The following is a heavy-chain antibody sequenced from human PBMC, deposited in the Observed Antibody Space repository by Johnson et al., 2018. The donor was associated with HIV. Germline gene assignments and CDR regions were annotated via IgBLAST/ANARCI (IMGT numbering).Heavy chain of an antibody. J-gene: IGHJ3*02. V-gene: IGHV3-30*04. D-gene: IGHD6-13*01. CDR3: AKDLPPNSSWYGAPDAFDI. CDR2: ISYDGSNK. CDR1: GFTFSSYS. Sequence: QVQLVESGGVVVQPGGSLRLSCAASGFTFSSYSMHWVRQAPGKGLEWVAVISYDGSNKYYADSVKGRFTISRDNSKNTLYLQMNSLRAEDTAVYYCAKDLPPNSSWYGAPDAFDIWGQGTMVTVSS.